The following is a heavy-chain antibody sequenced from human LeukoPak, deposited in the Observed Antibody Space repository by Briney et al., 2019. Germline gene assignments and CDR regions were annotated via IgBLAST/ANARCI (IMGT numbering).Heavy chain of an antibody. Sequence: GGSLRLSCAASGFTFSDYYMSWIRQAPGKGLEWVSYISSSGSTIYYADSVRGRFTISRDNAKNSLYLQMNSLRAEDTAVYYCERMDYYDSSGYPPVDIWGQGTMLTVSS. V-gene: IGHV3-11*04. CDR1: GFTFSDYY. D-gene: IGHD3-22*01. J-gene: IGHJ3*02. CDR2: ISSSGSTI. CDR3: ERMDYYDSSGYPPVDI.